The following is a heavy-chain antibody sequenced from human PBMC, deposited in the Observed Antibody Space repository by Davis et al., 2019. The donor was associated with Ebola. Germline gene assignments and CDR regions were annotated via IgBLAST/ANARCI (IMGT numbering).Heavy chain of an antibody. Sequence: SETLSLTCTVSGGSISSYYWSWIRQPPGKGLEWIGYIYYSGSTYYNPSLKSRVTISVDTSKNQFSLKLSSVTAADTAVYYCARVTYCSGGSCYDFDYWGQGTLVTVSS. CDR2: IYYSGST. V-gene: IGHV4-59*12. CDR3: ARVTYCSGGSCYDFDY. CDR1: GGSISSYY. D-gene: IGHD2-15*01. J-gene: IGHJ4*02.